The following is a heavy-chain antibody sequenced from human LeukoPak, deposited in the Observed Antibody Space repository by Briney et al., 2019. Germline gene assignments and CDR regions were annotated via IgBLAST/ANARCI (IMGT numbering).Heavy chain of an antibody. J-gene: IGHJ5*02. D-gene: IGHD1-26*01. CDR2: INHSGST. Sequence: SGPTLVNPTQTLTLTCTFSGFSLSTSGMCVSWIRQPPGKGLEWIGEINHSGSTNYNPSLKSRVTISVDTSKNQFSLKLSSVTAADTAVYYCARGIVGATYAWFDPWGQGTLVTVSS. CDR1: GFSLSTSGM. CDR3: ARGIVGATYAWFDP. V-gene: IGHV4-39*07.